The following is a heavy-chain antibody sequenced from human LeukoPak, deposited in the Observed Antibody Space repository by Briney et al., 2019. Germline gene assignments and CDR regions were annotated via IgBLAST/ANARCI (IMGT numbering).Heavy chain of an antibody. V-gene: IGHV4-61*05. CDR1: GGSISSSSYY. CDR2: IYYSGST. J-gene: IGHJ4*02. D-gene: IGHD3-10*02. Sequence: PSETLSLTCTVSGGSISSSSYYWGWIRQPPGKGLEWIGYIYYSGSTNYNPSLKSRVTISVDTSKNQFSLKLSSVTAADTAVYYCARGVRGDFDYWGQGTLVTVSS. CDR3: ARGVRGDFDY.